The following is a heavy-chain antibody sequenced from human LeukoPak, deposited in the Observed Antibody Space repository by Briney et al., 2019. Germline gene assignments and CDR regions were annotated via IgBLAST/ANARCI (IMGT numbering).Heavy chain of an antibody. CDR3: ATPFDY. J-gene: IGHJ4*02. Sequence: GGSLRLSCVASGFTFSTYSMNWVRQAPGKGLEWVSYIDGSSSTIYYADSVKGRFTTSRDNAKNSLYLQMDSLRAEDTAVYYCATPFDYWGQGSLVTVSS. V-gene: IGHV3-48*01. CDR2: IDGSSSTI. CDR1: GFTFSTYS.